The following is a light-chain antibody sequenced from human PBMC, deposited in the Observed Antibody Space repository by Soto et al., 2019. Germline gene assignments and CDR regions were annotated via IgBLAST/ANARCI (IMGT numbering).Light chain of an antibody. CDR3: QQYNSYPWT. CDR2: GAY. Sequence: VMTQSPATLSLSPGERATLSCRDSQSVSSSYLAWYQQKPGQPPRLLIYGAYSRATGIPDRFSGSGSGTEFTLTISSLQPDDFATYYCQQYNSYPWTVGPGTQVEIK. CDR1: QSVSSSY. V-gene: IGKV3-20*01. J-gene: IGKJ1*01.